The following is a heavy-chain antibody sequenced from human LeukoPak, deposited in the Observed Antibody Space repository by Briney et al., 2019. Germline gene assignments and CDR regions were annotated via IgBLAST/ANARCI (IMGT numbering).Heavy chain of an antibody. CDR1: GYTFTSYG. J-gene: IGHJ4*02. D-gene: IGHD6-6*01. CDR2: MNPNSGNT. Sequence: GASVKVSCKASGYTFTSYGISWVRQAPGQGLEWMGWMNPNSGNTGYAQKFQGRVTMTRNTSISTAYMELSSLRSEDTAVYYCARGSSWYFDYWGQGTLVTVSS. CDR3: ARGSSWYFDY. V-gene: IGHV1-8*02.